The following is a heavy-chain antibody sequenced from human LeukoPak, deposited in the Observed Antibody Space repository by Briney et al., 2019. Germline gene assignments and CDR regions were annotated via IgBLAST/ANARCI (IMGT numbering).Heavy chain of an antibody. J-gene: IGHJ4*02. V-gene: IGHV4-34*01. CDR3: ARGRGYYYDSSGYWP. CDR2: INHSGST. D-gene: IGHD3-22*01. CDR1: GGSFSGYY. Sequence: SETLSLTCAVYGGSFSGYYWSWIRQPPGKGLEWIGEINHSGSTNYNPSLKSRVTISADTSKNQFSLKLSSVTAADTAVYYCARGRGYYYDSSGYWPWGQGTLVTVSS.